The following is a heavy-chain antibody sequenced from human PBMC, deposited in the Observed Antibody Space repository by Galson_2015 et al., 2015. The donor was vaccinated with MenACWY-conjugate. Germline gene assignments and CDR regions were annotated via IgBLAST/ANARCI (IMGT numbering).Heavy chain of an antibody. V-gene: IGHV3-49*04. CDR3: SRGGYSGYGSYY. CDR2: IASKGYGGTT. D-gene: IGHD5-12*01. J-gene: IGHJ4*02. Sequence: SLRISCAASGFTFGDYVMNWVRQAPGKGLEWVGIIASKGYGGTTEYAASVKGRFTISRDDPKSIAYLQMNSLKNEDMDVYYCSRGGYSGYGSYYWVQGTLVTVSS. CDR1: GFTFGDYV.